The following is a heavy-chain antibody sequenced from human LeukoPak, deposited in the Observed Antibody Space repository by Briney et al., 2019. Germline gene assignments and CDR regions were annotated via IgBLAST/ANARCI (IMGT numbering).Heavy chain of an antibody. V-gene: IGHV3-23*01. CDR2: TSGSGGSI. Sequence: GSLRLSCAASGFTFSSYAMSWVRQAPGKRLEWVSATSGSGGSIYYADSVKGRFTISRDNSKNTLYLQMNSLRAEDTAVYYCAKDQVLRFLEWTHYGMDVWGQGTTVTVSS. CDR3: AKDQVLRFLEWTHYGMDV. CDR1: GFTFSSYA. D-gene: IGHD3-3*01. J-gene: IGHJ6*02.